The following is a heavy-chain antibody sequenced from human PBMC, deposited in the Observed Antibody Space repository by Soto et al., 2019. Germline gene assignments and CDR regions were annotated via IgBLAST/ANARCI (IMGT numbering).Heavy chain of an antibody. D-gene: IGHD2-15*01. CDR2: INRKTDGGTT. J-gene: IGHJ6*02. CDR1: GFTVSNDW. Sequence: GGSLRLSCAASGFTVSNDWMNWVRQAPGEGLEWVGRINRKTDGGTTDYASPVKGRFTISRDDSKNTLSLQMNSLKSDDTAVYYCSMGLGGVWGQGTTVTVPS. V-gene: IGHV3-15*07. CDR3: SMGLGGV.